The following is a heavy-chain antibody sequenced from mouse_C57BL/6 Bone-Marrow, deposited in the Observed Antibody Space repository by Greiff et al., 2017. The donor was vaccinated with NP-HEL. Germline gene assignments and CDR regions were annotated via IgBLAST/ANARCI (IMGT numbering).Heavy chain of an antibody. CDR3: ARYYGSSHWYFDV. D-gene: IGHD1-1*01. CDR2: ISNLAYSI. Sequence: EVKVVESGGGLVQPGGSLKLSCAASGFTFSDYGMAWVRQAPRKGPEWVAFISNLAYSIYYADTVTGRFTISRENAKNTLYLEMSSLRSEDTAMYYCARYYGSSHWYFDVWGTGTTVTVSS. V-gene: IGHV5-15*01. J-gene: IGHJ1*03. CDR1: GFTFSDYG.